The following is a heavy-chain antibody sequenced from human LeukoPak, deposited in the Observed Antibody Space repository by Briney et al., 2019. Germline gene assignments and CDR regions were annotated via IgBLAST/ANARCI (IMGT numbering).Heavy chain of an antibody. J-gene: IGHJ5*02. V-gene: IGHV3-7*01. CDR2: VKQDGSDK. D-gene: IGHD6-13*01. CDR3: ARIAAAVPDQ. Sequence: GGSLRLSCAASGFTFTTYWMGWVRQAPGKGLEWVANVKQDGSDKYYMDSVKGRFTISRDNGNNSLYLLMSSLRTEDSGVYYCARIAAAVPDQWGPGTLVTVSS. CDR1: GFTFTTYW.